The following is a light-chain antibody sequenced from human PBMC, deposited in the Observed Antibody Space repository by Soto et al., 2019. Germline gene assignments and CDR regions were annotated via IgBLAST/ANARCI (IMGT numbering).Light chain of an antibody. CDR2: CAS. Sequence: EIVMTQSPATLSLSPGERATLSCRASQSVSSNFAWYQQKPGQAPRLLIYCASTRATGIPARFSGSGSGTEFTLTISSLQSEDFAVYYCQQYNNWPPGTFGRGTKVEIK. CDR1: QSVSSN. V-gene: IGKV3-15*01. J-gene: IGKJ1*01. CDR3: QQYNNWPPGT.